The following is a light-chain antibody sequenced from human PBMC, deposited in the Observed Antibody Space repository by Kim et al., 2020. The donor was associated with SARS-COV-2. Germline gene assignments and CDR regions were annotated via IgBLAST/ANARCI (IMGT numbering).Light chain of an antibody. CDR1: QDIRND. V-gene: IGKV1-17*01. CDR2: GAS. CDR3: LQHNTYPIT. J-gene: IGKJ5*01. Sequence: GDRVTITCRASQDIRNDLGWYQQNPGRAPKRLIYGASSLQSGVPSRFSGSGSGTESTLTISSLQPDDFATYFCLQHNTYPITFRQGTRL.